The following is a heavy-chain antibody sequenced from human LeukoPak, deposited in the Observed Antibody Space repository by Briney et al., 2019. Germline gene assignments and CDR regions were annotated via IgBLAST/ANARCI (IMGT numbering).Heavy chain of an antibody. D-gene: IGHD6-13*01. J-gene: IGHJ6*02. CDR2: ISSTSSHI. V-gene: IGHV3-21*04. CDR3: ARDETKGSSWFYYYGMGV. CDR1: GFTFRSFT. Sequence: GGSLRLSCAASGFTFRSFTMIWVRQAPGKGLEWVSSISSTSSHIYYTDSVEGRFTISRDNANNILYLQMNSLRAEDTAMYYCARDETKGSSWFYYYGMGVWAKGPRSPSP.